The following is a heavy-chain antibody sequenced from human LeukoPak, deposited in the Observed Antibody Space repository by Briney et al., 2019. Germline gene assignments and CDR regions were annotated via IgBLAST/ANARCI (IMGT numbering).Heavy chain of an antibody. CDR2: ICGCGVST. CDR1: GVTFRNYA. J-gene: IGHJ4*02. CDR3: AKNQVIAAAGTIED. D-gene: IGHD6-13*01. V-gene: IGHV3-23*01. Sequence: GGALRLSCPASGVTFRNYAMTWVRQAPGEGLEWVSTICGCGVSTYYADSVKGRFTIFRDNSKNTLYLQINSLRAEDTTVYYCAKNQVIAAAGTIEDWGQGTLVTVSS.